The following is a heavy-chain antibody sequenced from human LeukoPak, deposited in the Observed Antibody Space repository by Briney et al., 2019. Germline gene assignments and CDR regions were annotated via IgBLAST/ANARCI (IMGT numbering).Heavy chain of an antibody. CDR2: ISSSGSTI. Sequence: GGSLRLSCAASGFTFSSYEMDWVRQAPGKGLEWVSYISSSGSTIYYADSVKGRFTISRDNAKNSLYLQMNSLRAEDTAVYYCARGLGSGSYYGYWGQGTLVTVSS. CDR3: ARGLGSGSYYGY. D-gene: IGHD1-26*01. V-gene: IGHV3-48*03. CDR1: GFTFSSYE. J-gene: IGHJ4*02.